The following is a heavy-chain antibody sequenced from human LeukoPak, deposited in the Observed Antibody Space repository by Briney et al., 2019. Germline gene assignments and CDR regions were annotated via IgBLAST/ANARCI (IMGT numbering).Heavy chain of an antibody. CDR1: GFSFSGYE. CDR2: IYSSGSII. J-gene: IGHJ4*02. D-gene: IGHD1-26*01. V-gene: IGHV3-48*03. Sequence: GGSLRLSCAASGFSFSGYEMHWVRQAPGKGLEWVSYIYSSGSIIYYADSVKGRFTISRDNAKNSLYLQMNNLRAEDTAVYYCARDFRVGAINFDYWGQGTLVTAPS. CDR3: ARDFRVGAINFDY.